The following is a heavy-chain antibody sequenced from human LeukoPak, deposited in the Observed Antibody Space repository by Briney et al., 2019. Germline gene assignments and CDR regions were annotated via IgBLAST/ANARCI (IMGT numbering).Heavy chain of an antibody. D-gene: IGHD5-24*01. J-gene: IGHJ3*02. Sequence: SETLSLTCAVYGGFFSGYYWSWIRQPPGKGLEWIGEINHSGSTNYNPSLKSRVTISVDTSKNQFSLKLSSVTAADTAAYYCARRRERWLQLRRAFAIWGQGTMVTVSS. CDR2: INHSGST. V-gene: IGHV4-34*01. CDR1: GGFFSGYY. CDR3: ARRRERWLQLRRAFAI.